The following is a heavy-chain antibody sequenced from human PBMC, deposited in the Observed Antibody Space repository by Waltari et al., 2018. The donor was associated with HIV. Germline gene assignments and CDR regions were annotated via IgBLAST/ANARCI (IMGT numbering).Heavy chain of an antibody. V-gene: IGHV1-2*02. D-gene: IGHD3-3*01. CDR1: RYTFTGTF. Sequence: QVQLVQSGAEVRKTGASVKVSCQASRYTFTGTFLHWVRQAPGQGLEWMGWINPSSGGTNYAQKFKDRVTMTRDTSISTAYMELSRLRSDDTAVYYCARDFKGAVTIFGVVHNWFDPWGQGTLVTVSS. CDR3: ARDFKGAVTIFGVVHNWFDP. CDR2: INPSSGGT. J-gene: IGHJ5*02.